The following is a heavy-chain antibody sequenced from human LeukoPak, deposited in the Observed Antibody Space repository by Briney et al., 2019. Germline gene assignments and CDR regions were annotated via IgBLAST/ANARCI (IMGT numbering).Heavy chain of an antibody. V-gene: IGHV3-48*03. J-gene: IGHJ4*02. CDR2: ISSSGSTI. CDR1: GFTFSTYE. Sequence: PGGSLRLSCAASGFTFSTYEMNWVRQAPGKGLEWVSYISSSGSTIYYADSVKGRFTISRDNANNLLYLQMNSLRGEDTAVYYCARDSDHIAGVNFDYWGQGTLVTVSS. CDR3: ARDSDHIAGVNFDY. D-gene: IGHD1-14*01.